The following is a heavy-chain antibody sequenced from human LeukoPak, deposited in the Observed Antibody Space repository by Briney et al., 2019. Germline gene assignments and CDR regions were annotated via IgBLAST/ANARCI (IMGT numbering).Heavy chain of an antibody. Sequence: SETLSLTCTVSVGSIMSYYWTWIRQPPGKGLECIGYISYSGSASYNPSLKSRVTISVDTSKNQFYLKLSAVNAADTAVYYCATYYYDSIWGFDPWGQGTLVTVSS. V-gene: IGHV4-59*01. D-gene: IGHD3-22*01. CDR2: ISYSGSA. J-gene: IGHJ5*02. CDR1: VGSIMSYY. CDR3: ATYYYDSIWGFDP.